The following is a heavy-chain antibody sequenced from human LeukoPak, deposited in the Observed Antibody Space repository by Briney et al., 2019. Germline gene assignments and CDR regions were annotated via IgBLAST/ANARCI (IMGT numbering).Heavy chain of an antibody. Sequence: SETLSLTCTVSGGSISSSSYYWGWIRQPPGKGLEWIGSIYYSGSTYYNPSLKSRVTISVDTSKNQFSLKLSSVTAADTAVYYCARPLKTRVAVAAFDYWGQGTLVTVSS. CDR2: IYYSGST. V-gene: IGHV4-39*07. CDR3: ARPLKTRVAVAAFDY. D-gene: IGHD6-19*01. CDR1: GGSISSSSYY. J-gene: IGHJ4*02.